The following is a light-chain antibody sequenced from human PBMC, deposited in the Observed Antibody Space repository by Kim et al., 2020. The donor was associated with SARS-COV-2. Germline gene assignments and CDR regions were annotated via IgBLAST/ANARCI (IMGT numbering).Light chain of an antibody. V-gene: IGKV3-20*01. J-gene: IGKJ5*01. CDR1: QSVSSSY. CDR3: QQYGNLIT. Sequence: VLTQSPGTLPLSPGERATLSCRASQSVSSSYLAWYQQKPGQAPRLLIYGASSRATGIPDRFSGSGSGTDFTLTISRLEPEDSAVYYCQQYGNLITFGQGTRLEIK. CDR2: GAS.